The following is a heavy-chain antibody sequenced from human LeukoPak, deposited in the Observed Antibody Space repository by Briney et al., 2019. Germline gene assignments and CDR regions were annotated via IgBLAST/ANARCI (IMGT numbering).Heavy chain of an antibody. Sequence: GESLKISCKGSGYSFTSYWIGWVRQMPGKGLEWMGIIYPGDSDTRYSPSFQGQVTISADKSISTAYLQWSSLKASDTAMYYCARNPPNYYDSSGYYPFFDYWGQGTLVTVSS. CDR3: ARNPPNYYDSSGYYPFFDY. J-gene: IGHJ4*02. D-gene: IGHD3-22*01. CDR1: GYSFTSYW. CDR2: IYPGDSDT. V-gene: IGHV5-51*01.